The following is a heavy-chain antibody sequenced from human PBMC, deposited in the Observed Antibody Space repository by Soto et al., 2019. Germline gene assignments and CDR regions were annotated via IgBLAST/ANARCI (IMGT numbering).Heavy chain of an antibody. V-gene: IGHV4-34*01. CDR2: INHSGST. Sequence: SETLSLTCAVYGGSFSGYYWSWIRQPPGKGLEWIGEINHSGSTNYNPSLKSRVTISVDTSKNQFSLKLSSVTAADTAVYYCARGPRQQLVPRADRRSTNWFDPWGQGTLVTVSS. J-gene: IGHJ5*02. CDR1: GGSFSGYY. CDR3: ARGPRQQLVPRADRRSTNWFDP. D-gene: IGHD6-13*01.